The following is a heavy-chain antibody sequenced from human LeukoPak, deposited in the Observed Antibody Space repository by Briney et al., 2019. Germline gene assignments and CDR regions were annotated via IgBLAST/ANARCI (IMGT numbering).Heavy chain of an antibody. D-gene: IGHD3-22*01. CDR3: ARDWRDSSGKFPNDAFDI. CDR1: GFTFSSYS. CDR2: ISSSSSYI. Sequence: PGGSLRLSCAASGFTFSSYSMNWVRQAPGKGLEWVSSISSSSSYINYADSVRGRFTISRDNAKNSLYLQMNSLRAEDTAVYYCARDWRDSSGKFPNDAFDIWGQGTMVTVSS. V-gene: IGHV3-21*06. J-gene: IGHJ3*02.